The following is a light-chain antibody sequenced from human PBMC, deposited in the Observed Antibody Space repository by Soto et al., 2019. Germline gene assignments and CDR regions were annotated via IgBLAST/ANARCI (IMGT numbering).Light chain of an antibody. Sequence: QSALTQPASVSGSPGQSITISCTGSVSDVGNFGPVSWYQQHPGQGPKLIIYEGNRRPSGVSSRFSGSKSGNTASLTISGLQAEDEADYYCCSYVGARTYVFGTGTKLTVL. J-gene: IGLJ1*01. CDR1: VSDVGNFGP. V-gene: IGLV2-23*01. CDR2: EGN. CDR3: CSYVGARTYV.